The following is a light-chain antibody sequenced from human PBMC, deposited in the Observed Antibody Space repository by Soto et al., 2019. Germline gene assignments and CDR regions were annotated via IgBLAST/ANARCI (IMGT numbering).Light chain of an antibody. CDR3: CAFTSAGTWV. CDR2: EDT. J-gene: IGLJ3*02. Sequence: QSALTQPASVSGSPGQSITISCTGTSSDVGGYNYVSWYQQHPGKAPKLMIYEDTKRPSGVSSRFSGSKSGNMASLTISGLQAEDEGDYYCCAFTSAGTWVFGGGTKVTVL. V-gene: IGLV2-14*01. CDR1: SSDVGGYNY.